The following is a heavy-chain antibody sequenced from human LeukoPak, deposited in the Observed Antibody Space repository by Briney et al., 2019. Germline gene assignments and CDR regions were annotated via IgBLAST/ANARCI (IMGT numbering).Heavy chain of an antibody. Sequence: PGGSLRLSCAASGFIFSNYWMHWVRQAPGKGLVWVSRINIDESSTTYADSVKGRFTISRDNGKNTLYLQMNSLRAEDTALYFCARGPYFGDYEYFDYWGQGNLVTVSP. D-gene: IGHD4-17*01. CDR2: INIDESST. CDR3: ARGPYFGDYEYFDY. CDR1: GFIFSNYW. V-gene: IGHV3-74*01. J-gene: IGHJ4*02.